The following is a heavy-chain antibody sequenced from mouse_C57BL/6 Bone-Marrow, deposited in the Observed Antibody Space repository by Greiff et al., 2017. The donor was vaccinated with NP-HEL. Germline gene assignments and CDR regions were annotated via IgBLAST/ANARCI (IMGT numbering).Heavy chain of an antibody. D-gene: IGHD2-4*01. V-gene: IGHV14-4*01. Sequence: EVQLKESGAELVRPGASVKLSCTASGFNIKDDYMHWVKQRPEQGLEWIGWIDPENGDTEYASKFQGKATITADTSSNTAYLQLSSLTSEDTAVYYCTDDYDVAWFAYWGQGTLVTVSA. CDR2: IDPENGDT. J-gene: IGHJ3*01. CDR3: TDDYDVAWFAY. CDR1: GFNIKDDY.